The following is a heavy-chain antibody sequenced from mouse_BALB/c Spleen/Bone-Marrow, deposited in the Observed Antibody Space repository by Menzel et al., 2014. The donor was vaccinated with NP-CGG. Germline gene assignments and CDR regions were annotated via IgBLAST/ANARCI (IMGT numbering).Heavy chain of an antibody. J-gene: IGHJ4*01. D-gene: IGHD1-1*01. V-gene: IGHV1-67*01. CDR3: ANYGSSYYAMFY. CDR2: ISTYSGNT. Sequence: QVDVKRSGPELVRPGVSVKISCKGSGYTFTDYAMHWVKQSHAKSLEWIGVISTYSGNTNYTQKFKGKATVTVDNSSSKAYMELTRLTSEDSAIYYCANYGSSYYAMFYWGQGTSATISS. CDR1: GYTFTDYA.